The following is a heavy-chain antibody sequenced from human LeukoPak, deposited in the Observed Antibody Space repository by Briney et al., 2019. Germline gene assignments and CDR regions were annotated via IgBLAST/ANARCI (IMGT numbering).Heavy chain of an antibody. CDR2: INHSGST. Sequence: PSETLSLTCAVYGGSFSGYYWSWIRQPPGKGLEWIGEINHSGSTNYNPSLKSRVTISVDTSKNQFSLNLSSVTAADTAVYYCARLPMVRGVTEYYFDYWGQGTLVTVSS. CDR1: GGSFSGYY. D-gene: IGHD3-10*01. J-gene: IGHJ4*02. CDR3: ARLPMVRGVTEYYFDY. V-gene: IGHV4-34*01.